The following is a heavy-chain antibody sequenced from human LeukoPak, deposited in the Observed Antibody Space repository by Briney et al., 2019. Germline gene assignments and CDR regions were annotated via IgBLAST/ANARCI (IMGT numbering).Heavy chain of an antibody. CDR2: ISSSSSYI. J-gene: IGHJ4*02. Sequence: GGSLRLPCAASGFTFSSYSMNSVRQAPGKGLECVSSISSSSSYIYYADSVKGRFTISRDNAKNSLYLQMNSLRAEDTAVYYCARVENIAVAGTDYWGQGTLVTVSS. V-gene: IGHV3-21*01. D-gene: IGHD6-19*01. CDR1: GFTFSSYS. CDR3: ARVENIAVAGTDY.